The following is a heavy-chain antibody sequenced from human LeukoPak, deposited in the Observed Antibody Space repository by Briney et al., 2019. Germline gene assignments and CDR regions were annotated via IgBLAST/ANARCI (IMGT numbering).Heavy chain of an antibody. CDR2: INHSGST. CDR1: GGSFSGYY. J-gene: IGHJ4*02. V-gene: IGHV4-34*01. Sequence: SETLSLTCAVYGGSFSGYYWSWIRQPPGKGLEWIGEINHSGSTNYNPSPKSRVTISVDTSKNQFSLKLSSVTAADTAVYYCARTKSYGDQYYFDYWGQGTLVTVSS. D-gene: IGHD4-17*01. CDR3: ARTKSYGDQYYFDY.